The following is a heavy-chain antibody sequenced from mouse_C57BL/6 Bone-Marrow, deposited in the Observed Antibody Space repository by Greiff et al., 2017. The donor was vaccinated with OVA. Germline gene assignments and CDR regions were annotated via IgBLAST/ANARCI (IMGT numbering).Heavy chain of an antibody. CDR3: AREGGTCAY. CDR1: GYAFSSSW. Sequence: VQLQQSGPELVKPGASVKISCKASGYAFSSSWMNWVKQRPGKGLEWIGRMYPGDGDTNYNGKFKGKATLTADKSSSTAYMQLSSLTSEDSAVYFCAREGGTCAYWGQGTLVTVSA. J-gene: IGHJ3*01. CDR2: MYPGDGDT. V-gene: IGHV1-82*01. D-gene: IGHD4-1*01.